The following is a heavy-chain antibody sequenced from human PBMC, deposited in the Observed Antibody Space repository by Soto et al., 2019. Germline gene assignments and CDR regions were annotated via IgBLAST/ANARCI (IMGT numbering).Heavy chain of an antibody. J-gene: IGHJ4*02. CDR2: IYYSGST. CDR1: GDSIGRYY. D-gene: IGHD6-6*01. V-gene: IGHV4-59*12. CDR3: AREYSSSIVFFDY. Sequence: SETLSLTCSVSGDSIGRYYWSWIRQPPGKGLEWIGYIYYSGSTYYNPSLKSRVTISVDTSKNQFSLKLSSVTAADTAVYYCAREYSSSIVFFDYWGQGTLVTVSS.